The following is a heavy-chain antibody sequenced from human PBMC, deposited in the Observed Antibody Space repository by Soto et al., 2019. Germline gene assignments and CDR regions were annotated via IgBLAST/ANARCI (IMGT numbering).Heavy chain of an antibody. Sequence: QVQLQESGPGLVKPSETLSLTCTVSGGSVSSGSYYWSWIRQPPGKGLEWIGDIYYSGSTNYNPALQSPVTISVDTSKNQVSLKLSSVAAADTAVYYCARDHFDSNDYDYYGMDVWGQGTTVTVSS. D-gene: IGHD4-4*01. CDR3: ARDHFDSNDYDYYGMDV. CDR1: GGSVSSGSYY. J-gene: IGHJ6*02. V-gene: IGHV4-61*01. CDR2: IYYSGST.